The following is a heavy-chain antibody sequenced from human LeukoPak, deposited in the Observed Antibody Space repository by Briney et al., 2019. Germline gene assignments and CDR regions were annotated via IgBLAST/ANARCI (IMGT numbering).Heavy chain of an antibody. CDR2: IYYSGST. J-gene: IGHJ4*02. D-gene: IGHD6-13*01. V-gene: IGHV4-31*03. CDR1: GGSISSGGYY. CDR3: ARSTLTIAAADTTYFDY. Sequence: SETLSLTCTVSGGSISSGGYYWSWIRQHPGKVLEWIGYIYYSGSTYYNPSLKSRVTISVDTSKNQLSLKLSSVTAADTAVYYCARSTLTIAAADTTYFDYWGQGTLVTVSS.